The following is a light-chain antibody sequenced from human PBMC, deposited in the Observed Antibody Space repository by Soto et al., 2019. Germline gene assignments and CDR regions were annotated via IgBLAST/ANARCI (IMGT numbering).Light chain of an antibody. CDR2: GNI. V-gene: IGLV1-40*01. CDR1: SSNIGALFD. CDR3: QSYDSSLGGSV. Sequence: QSVLTQPPSVSGAPGQTVTISCTGGSSNIGALFDVHWYQQLPGAAPKLLIYGNINRPSGVPDRFSGSKSGTSASLAITGRLAEDEADYYCQSYDSSLGGSVFGTGTKLTVL. J-gene: IGLJ1*01.